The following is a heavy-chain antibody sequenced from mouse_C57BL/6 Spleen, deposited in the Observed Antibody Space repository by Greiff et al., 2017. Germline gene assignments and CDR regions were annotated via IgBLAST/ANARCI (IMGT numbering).Heavy chain of an antibody. D-gene: IGHD1-1*01. CDR3: ARGGGSYWYFDV. V-gene: IGHV3-6*01. CDR2: ISYDGSN. Sequence: EVQVVESGPGLVKPSQSLSLTCSVTGYSITSGYYWNWIRQFPGNKLEWMGYISYDGSNNYNPSLKNRISITRDTSKNQFFLKLNSVTTEDTATYYCARGGGSYWYFDVWGTGTTVTVSS. J-gene: IGHJ1*03. CDR1: GYSITSGYY.